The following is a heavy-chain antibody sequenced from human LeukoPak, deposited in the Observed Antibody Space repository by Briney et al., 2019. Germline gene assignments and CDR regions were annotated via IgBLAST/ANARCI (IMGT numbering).Heavy chain of an antibody. J-gene: IGHJ6*02. CDR3: ARDSVVPAAIYYYYGMDV. D-gene: IGHD2-2*02. Sequence: GGSLRLSCAASGFTVSSNYMSWVRQAPGKGLEWGSVIYSGGSTYYADSVKGRFTISRDNSKNTLYLQMNSLRAEDTAVYYCARDSVVPAAIYYYYGMDVWGQGTTVTVSS. CDR2: IYSGGST. V-gene: IGHV3-66*01. CDR1: GFTVSSNY.